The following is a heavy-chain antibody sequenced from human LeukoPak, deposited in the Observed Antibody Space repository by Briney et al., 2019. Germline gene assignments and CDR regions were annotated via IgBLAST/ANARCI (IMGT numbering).Heavy chain of an antibody. CDR1: GFTFDDYA. D-gene: IGHD6-13*01. J-gene: IGHJ4*02. V-gene: IGHV3-9*01. CDR2: ISWNSGSL. CDR3: AKDINSGIAAPFDY. Sequence: GRSLRLSCAAPGFTFDDYAMHWVRQAPGKGLGWVSGISWNSGSLGYADSVKGRFTISRDNAKNSLYLQMNSLRAEDTALYYCAKDINSGIAAPFDYWGQGTLVTVSS.